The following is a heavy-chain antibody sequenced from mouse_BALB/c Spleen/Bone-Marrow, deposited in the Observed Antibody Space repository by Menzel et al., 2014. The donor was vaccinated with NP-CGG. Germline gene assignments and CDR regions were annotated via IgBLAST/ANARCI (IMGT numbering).Heavy chain of an antibody. D-gene: IGHD1-1*01. V-gene: IGHV1S22*01. CDR1: GYTFTSYW. CDR3: TRNYGSSYPSWFAY. CDR2: IYPGSGST. J-gene: IGHJ3*01. Sequence: LQQSGSELVRPGASVKLSCKASGYTFTSYWMHWVKQRHGQGLEWIGNIYPGSGSTNYDEKFKSKGTLTVDTSSSTAYMPLSSLTSEDSAVYYCTRNYGSSYPSWFAYWGQGTLVTVSA.